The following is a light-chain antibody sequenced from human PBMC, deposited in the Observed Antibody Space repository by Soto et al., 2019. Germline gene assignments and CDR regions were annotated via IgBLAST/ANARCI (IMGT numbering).Light chain of an antibody. CDR1: SSDVGTYNY. CDR3: SSYTSSSTYV. V-gene: IGLV2-14*01. J-gene: IGLJ1*01. CDR2: EVS. Sequence: QSALTQPASVSGSTGQSITISCTGTSSDVGTYNYVSWYQQHPGKAPKLMIYEVSNRPSGVYHRFSGSKSGNTASLTISGLQAEDEADYYCSSYTSSSTYVFGNGTKLTVL.